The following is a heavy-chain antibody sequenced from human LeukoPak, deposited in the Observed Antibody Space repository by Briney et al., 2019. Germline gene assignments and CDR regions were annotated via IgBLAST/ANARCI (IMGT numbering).Heavy chain of an antibody. J-gene: IGHJ5*02. Sequence: SETLSLTCTVSGGSISSSSYYWGWIRQPPGKGLEWIGTIYYSGSTYYNPPLKSRVTISVDTSKNQFSLKLSSVTAADTAVYYCARQITGWNNWFDPWGQGTLVTVSS. D-gene: IGHD6-19*01. V-gene: IGHV4-39*01. CDR1: GGSISSSSYY. CDR3: ARQITGWNNWFDP. CDR2: IYYSGST.